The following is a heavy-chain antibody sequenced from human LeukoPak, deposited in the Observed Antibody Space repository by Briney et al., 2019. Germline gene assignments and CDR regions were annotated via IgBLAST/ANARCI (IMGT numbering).Heavy chain of an antibody. CDR3: AREDCSSTSCYRFFDY. V-gene: IGHV4-4*07. D-gene: IGHD2-2*02. Sequence: SETRSLTCTVSGGSISSYYWSWIRQPAGKGLEWIGPIYTSGSTNYNPSLKSRVTMSVDTSKNQFSLKLSSVTAADTAVYYCAREDCSSTSCYRFFDYWGQGTLVTVSS. CDR1: GGSISSYY. CDR2: IYTSGST. J-gene: IGHJ4*02.